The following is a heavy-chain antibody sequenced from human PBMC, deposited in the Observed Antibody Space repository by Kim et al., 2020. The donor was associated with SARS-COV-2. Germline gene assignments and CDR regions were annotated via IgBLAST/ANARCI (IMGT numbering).Heavy chain of an antibody. V-gene: IGHV4-59*01. Sequence: SETLSLTCTVSGGSISSYYWSWIRQPPGKGLEWIGYIYYSGSTNYNPSLKSRVTISVDTSKNQFSLKLSSVTAADTAVYYCARGGDYYGSGSYFYYWGQGTLVTVSS. CDR1: GGSISSYY. CDR3: ARGGDYYGSGSYFYY. CDR2: IYYSGST. J-gene: IGHJ4*02. D-gene: IGHD3-10*01.